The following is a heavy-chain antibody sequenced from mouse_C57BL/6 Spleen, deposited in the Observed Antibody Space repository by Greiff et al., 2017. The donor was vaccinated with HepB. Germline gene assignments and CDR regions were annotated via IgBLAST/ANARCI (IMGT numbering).Heavy chain of an antibody. J-gene: IGHJ1*03. CDR1: GYTFTSYW. CDR2: IHPNSGST. D-gene: IGHD2-3*01. V-gene: IGHV1-64*01. Sequence: VQLQQPGAELVKPGASVKLSCKASGYTFTSYWMHWVKQRPGQGLEWIGMIHPNSGSTNYNEKFKSKATLTVDKSSSTAYMQLSSLTSEDSAVYYWARLGFYDGYWYFDVWGTGTTVTVSS. CDR3: ARLGFYDGYWYFDV.